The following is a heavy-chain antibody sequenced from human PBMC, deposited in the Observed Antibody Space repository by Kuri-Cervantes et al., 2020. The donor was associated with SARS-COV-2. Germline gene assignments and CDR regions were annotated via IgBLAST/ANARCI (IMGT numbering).Heavy chain of an antibody. CDR3: ARETFWSGYYFYGNIDH. CDR2: VSYDGGSE. CDR1: GFTFSSYA. J-gene: IGHJ4*02. V-gene: IGHV3-30*03. Sequence: GGSLRLSCAASGFTFSSYAMSWVRQAPGEGLEWVAVVSYDGGSEWYADSLKGRFSISRDNSKNTVYLQMNSLRTEDTALYYCARETFWSGYYFYGNIDHWGQGTLVTVSS. D-gene: IGHD3-3*01.